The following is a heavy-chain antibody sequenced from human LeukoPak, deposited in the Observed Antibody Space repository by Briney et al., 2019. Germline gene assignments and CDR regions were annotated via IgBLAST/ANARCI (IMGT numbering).Heavy chain of an antibody. Sequence: ASVKVSCKASGYTFTSYDINWVRQTTGQGVEWMGWLNPNSGNTGYAQKFQGRVTITRNTSISTAYMELSSLSSEDTAVYYCATRDYGDTDHFDYWGQGTLVTVSS. CDR3: ATRDYGDTDHFDY. J-gene: IGHJ4*02. D-gene: IGHD4-17*01. CDR2: LNPNSGNT. CDR1: GYTFTSYD. V-gene: IGHV1-8*03.